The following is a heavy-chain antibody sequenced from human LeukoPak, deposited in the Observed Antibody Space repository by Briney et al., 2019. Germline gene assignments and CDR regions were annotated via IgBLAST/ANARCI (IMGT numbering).Heavy chain of an antibody. CDR1: GGSFSGYY. D-gene: IGHD2-2*01. CDR2: INHSGST. Sequence: SETLSLTCAVYGGSFSGYYWSWIRQPPGKGLEWIGEINHSGSTNYSPSLKSRVTISVDTSKNQFSLKLSSVTAADTAVYYFATGRHCTSPSCYFLWYDPWGQGTLVTVSS. V-gene: IGHV4-34*01. J-gene: IGHJ5*02. CDR3: ATGRHCTSPSCYFLWYDP.